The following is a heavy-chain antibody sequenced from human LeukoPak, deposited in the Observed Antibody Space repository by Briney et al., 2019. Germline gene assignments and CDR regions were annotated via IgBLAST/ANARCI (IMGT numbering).Heavy chain of an antibody. CDR1: GFTFSSYS. CDR2: ISSSSSYI. CDR3: ARSVTTSFGVDY. V-gene: IGHV3-21*01. Sequence: GGAVRLSCAASGFTFSSYSMNWVRQAPGKGLEWVSSISSSSSYIYYADSVKGRFTISRDNAKNSLYLQMNSLRAEDTAVYYCARSVTTSFGVDYWGQGTLVTVSS. J-gene: IGHJ4*02. D-gene: IGHD4-17*01.